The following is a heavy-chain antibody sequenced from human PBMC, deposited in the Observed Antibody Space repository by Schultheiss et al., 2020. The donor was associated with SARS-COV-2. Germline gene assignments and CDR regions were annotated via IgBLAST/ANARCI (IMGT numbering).Heavy chain of an antibody. J-gene: IGHJ4*02. D-gene: IGHD1/OR15-1a*01. CDR1: GGSISSGDYY. CDR3: AGEDAYNWSNFDY. CDR2: IYYSGST. Sequence: SETLSLTCTVSGGSISSGDYYWSWIRQPPGKGLEWIGYIYYSGSTYYNPSLKSRVTISVDRSKNQFSLKLSSVTAADTAVYYCAGEDAYNWSNFDYWGQGTLVTVSS. V-gene: IGHV4-30-4*01.